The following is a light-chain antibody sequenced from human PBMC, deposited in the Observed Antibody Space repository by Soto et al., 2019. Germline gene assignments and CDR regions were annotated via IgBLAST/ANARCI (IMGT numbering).Light chain of an antibody. Sequence: QSALTQPASVSGSRGQSITISCTGTSSDVGFYNYVSWYQQHPCKSPKLITYDVSNRPSGVSVRFSGSKSGNTASLTISGLQADDEADYYCSSFTRRSTRVFGTGTKLTVL. CDR1: SSDVGFYNY. V-gene: IGLV2-14*01. J-gene: IGLJ1*01. CDR2: DVS. CDR3: SSFTRRSTRV.